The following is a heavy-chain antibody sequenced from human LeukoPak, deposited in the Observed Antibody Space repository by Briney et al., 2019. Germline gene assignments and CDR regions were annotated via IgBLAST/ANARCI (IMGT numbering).Heavy chain of an antibody. CDR1: GGSISSGSYY. D-gene: IGHD3-22*01. V-gene: IGHV4-61*02. Sequence: SQTLSLTCTVSGGSISSGSYYWSWIRQPAGKGLEWIGRIYTSGSTNYNPSLKSRVTISVDTSKNQFSRKLCSVTAADTAVYYCARDIDYYDSSGYYAAFDIWGQGTMVTVSS. CDR2: IYTSGST. CDR3: ARDIDYYDSSGYYAAFDI. J-gene: IGHJ3*02.